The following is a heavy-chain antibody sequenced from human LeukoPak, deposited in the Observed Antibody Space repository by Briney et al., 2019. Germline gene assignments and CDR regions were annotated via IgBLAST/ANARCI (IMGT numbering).Heavy chain of an antibody. Sequence: ASVKVSCKASGYTFTSYYMHWVRQAPGQGLEWMGLINPSGSSTSYAQKFQGRLSLTRDMSTSTDYMELSSLRSEDTAVYYCAREYGGEYYYYYYMDVWGKGTTVTISS. CDR1: GYTFTSYY. CDR2: INPSGSST. J-gene: IGHJ6*03. V-gene: IGHV1-46*01. D-gene: IGHD4-23*01. CDR3: AREYGGEYYYYYYMDV.